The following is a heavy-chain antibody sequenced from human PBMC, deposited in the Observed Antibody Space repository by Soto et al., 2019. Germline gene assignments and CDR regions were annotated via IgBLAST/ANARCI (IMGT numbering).Heavy chain of an antibody. CDR2: IDYSGGT. CDR1: GASIGSGDFF. CDR3: ARVGLIYYYDSSGYPMNYHNYYGLDV. D-gene: IGHD3-22*01. J-gene: IGHJ6*02. V-gene: IGHV4-30-4*01. Sequence: QVQLQESAPGLVKPSQTLSLTCTVSGASIGSGDFFWSWFRQPPGKGLEGIGYIDYSGGTHYSPSLRNRFIISVDTSRNQFSLKLSSATAADTAVYYCARVGLIYYYDSSGYPMNYHNYYGLDVWGQGTTVTVS.